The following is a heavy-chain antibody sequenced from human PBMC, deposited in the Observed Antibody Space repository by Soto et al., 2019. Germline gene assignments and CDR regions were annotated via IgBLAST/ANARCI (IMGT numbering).Heavy chain of an antibody. Sequence: QVQLVESGGGVVQPGRSLRLSCAASGFTFSSYAMHWVRQAPGKGLEWVAVISYDGSNKYYADSVKGRFTISRDNSKNTLYLQMNSLSAEDTAVYYCARDPGGLGAGEDYWGQGTLVTVSS. CDR2: ISYDGSNK. CDR3: ARDPGGLGAGEDY. J-gene: IGHJ4*02. D-gene: IGHD6-19*01. CDR1: GFTFSSYA. V-gene: IGHV3-30-3*01.